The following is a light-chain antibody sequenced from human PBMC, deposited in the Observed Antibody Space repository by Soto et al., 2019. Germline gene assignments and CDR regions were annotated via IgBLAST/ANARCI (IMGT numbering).Light chain of an antibody. CDR1: GSDFGGYNY. Sequence: QSALTQPPSASGSPGQSVTITCTGTGSDFGGYNYVYWYQQHPGKAPKLMIYEVSKRPSGVPDRFSGSKSGNTASLTVSGLQAEEEADYYCSSYAGSNNLVFGGGTKLTVL. CDR2: EVS. J-gene: IGLJ3*02. CDR3: SSYAGSNNLV. V-gene: IGLV2-8*01.